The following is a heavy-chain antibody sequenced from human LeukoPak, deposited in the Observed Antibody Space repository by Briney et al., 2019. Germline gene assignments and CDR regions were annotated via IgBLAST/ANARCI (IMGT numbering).Heavy chain of an antibody. CDR3: ARGSGSSGWYPIGGY. D-gene: IGHD6-19*01. Sequence: SETLSLTCTVSGGSISSYYWSWIRQPPGKGLEWIGEINHSGSTNYNPSLKSRVTISVDTSKNQFSLKLSSVTAADTAVYYCARGSGSSGWYPIGGYWGQGTLVTVSS. J-gene: IGHJ4*02. CDR2: INHSGST. CDR1: GGSISSYY. V-gene: IGHV4-34*01.